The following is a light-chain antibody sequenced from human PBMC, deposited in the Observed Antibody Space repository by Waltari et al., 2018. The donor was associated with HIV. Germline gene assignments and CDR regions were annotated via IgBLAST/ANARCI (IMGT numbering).Light chain of an antibody. J-gene: IGLJ3*02. CDR2: EVS. CDR1: SSDIGGYNY. Sequence: QSALTQPPSASGSPGQSVTISCTGTSSDIGGYNYVSWYQQHPDKAPKLMIYEVSKRPSGAPDRFSGSKSGNTASLTVSGLQAGDEANYYCYSYAGSNNWVFGGGTKLTVL. CDR3: YSYAGSNNWV. V-gene: IGLV2-8*01.